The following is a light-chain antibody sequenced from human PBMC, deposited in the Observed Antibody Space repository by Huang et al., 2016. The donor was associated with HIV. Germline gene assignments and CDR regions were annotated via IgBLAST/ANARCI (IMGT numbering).Light chain of an antibody. J-gene: IGKJ4*01. CDR1: QNVRNN. CDR3: QQFNNWPPA. V-gene: IGKV3-15*01. Sequence: ETLMTQFPATLSVSPGERATLSCRASQNVRNNLAWYQQKPGQAPRLLCYEASSRATGVPGRFSVSGSGIDFTLTISSLQSEDFAVYYCQQFNNWPPAFGGGTTVEIK. CDR2: EAS.